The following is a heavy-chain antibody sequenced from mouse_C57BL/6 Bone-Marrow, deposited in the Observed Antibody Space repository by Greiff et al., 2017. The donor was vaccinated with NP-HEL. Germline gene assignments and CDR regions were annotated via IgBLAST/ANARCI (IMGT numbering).Heavy chain of an antibody. V-gene: IGHV5-4*01. J-gene: IGHJ2*01. CDR1: GFTFSSYA. D-gene: IGHD2-4*01. Sequence: DVQLVESGGGLVKPGGSLKLSCAASGFTFSSYAMSWVRQTPEKRLEWVATISDGGSYTYYPDNVKGRFTISRDNAKNNLYLQMSHLKSEDTAMYYCARASTMITTYYFDYWGQGTTLTVSS. CDR3: ARASTMITTYYFDY. CDR2: ISDGGSYT.